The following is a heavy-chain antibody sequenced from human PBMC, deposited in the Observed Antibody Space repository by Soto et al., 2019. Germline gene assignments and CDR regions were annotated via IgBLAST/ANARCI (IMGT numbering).Heavy chain of an antibody. CDR1: GGSFTSNNW. Sequence: QVQLQESGPGLVKPSGTLSLTCAVSGGSFTSNNWWTWVRQPPGQGLEWIGEIYRTGSTNYNPSLKSRVTTSLDKSENQCTLKVTSLTAAETAVYYCASRDPGTSVDYWGQGTLVTVSS. V-gene: IGHV4-4*02. CDR3: ASRDPGTSVDY. D-gene: IGHD1-7*01. J-gene: IGHJ4*02. CDR2: IYRTGST.